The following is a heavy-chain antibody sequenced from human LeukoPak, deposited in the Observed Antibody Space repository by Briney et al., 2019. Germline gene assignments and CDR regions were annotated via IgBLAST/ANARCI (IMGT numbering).Heavy chain of an antibody. D-gene: IGHD2-15*01. V-gene: IGHV1-18*01. J-gene: IGHJ4*02. CDR1: GYTFTSYS. CDR3: ARASYCSGGSCYSDY. Sequence: GASVKDSCKASGYTFTSYSISWVRPAPGQGLEWMGWISAYNGNTIYEQKVKGRVTMTTDTSTSTAYMELRSLKSDDTAVYYCARASYCSGGSCYSDYWGQGTLVTVSS. CDR2: ISAYNGNT.